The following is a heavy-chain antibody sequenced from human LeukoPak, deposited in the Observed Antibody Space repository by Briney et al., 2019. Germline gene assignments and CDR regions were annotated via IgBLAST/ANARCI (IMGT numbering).Heavy chain of an antibody. J-gene: IGHJ3*02. CDR1: GGSISSSSYY. D-gene: IGHD3-3*01. Sequence: SETLSLTCTVSGGSISSSSYYWGWTRQPPGKGLEWIGSIYYSGSTYYNPSLKSRVTISVDTSKNQFSLKLSSVTAADTAVYYCARVVLRFLEWSLPNAFDIWGQGTMVTVSS. CDR3: ARVVLRFLEWSLPNAFDI. CDR2: IYYSGST. V-gene: IGHV4-39*07.